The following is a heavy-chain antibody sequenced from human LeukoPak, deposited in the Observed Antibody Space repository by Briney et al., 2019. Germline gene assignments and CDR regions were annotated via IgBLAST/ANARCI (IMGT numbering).Heavy chain of an antibody. CDR2: IYTSGST. D-gene: IGHD3-3*01. V-gene: IGHV4-4*08. Sequence: SETLSLTCAVYGGSFSGYYWSWIRQPPGKGLEWIGRIYTSGSTNYNPSLKSRVTISVDTSKNQFSLKLSSVTAADTAVYYCARDFWSGYYDSWGQGTLVTVSS. CDR1: GGSFSGYY. CDR3: ARDFWSGYYDS. J-gene: IGHJ4*02.